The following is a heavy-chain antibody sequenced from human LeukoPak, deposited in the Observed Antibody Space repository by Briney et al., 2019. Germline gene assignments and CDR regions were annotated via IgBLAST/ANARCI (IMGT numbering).Heavy chain of an antibody. J-gene: IGHJ4*02. CDR2: ISAYNGNT. V-gene: IGHV1-18*01. CDR3: AIGIAAAGKPLIFY. Sequence: ASVKVSCKASGYTFTSYGISWVRQAPGQGLKWMGWISAYNGNTNYAQKLQGRVTMTTDTSTSTAYMELRSLRSDDTAVYYCAIGIAAAGKPLIFYWGQGTLVTVSS. CDR1: GYTFTSYG. D-gene: IGHD6-13*01.